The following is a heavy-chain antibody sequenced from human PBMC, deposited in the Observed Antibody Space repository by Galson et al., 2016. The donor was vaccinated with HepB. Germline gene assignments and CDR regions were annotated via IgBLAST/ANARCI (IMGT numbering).Heavy chain of an antibody. CDR1: GFTFTTHT. D-gene: IGHD5-18*01. J-gene: IGHJ2*01. Sequence: SLRLSCAASGFTFTTHTMNWVRQGPGKGLESISYNSTNGANIHYADSVKGRFTVSRDNAKNSLYLQMTGLRAEDTAVYYCARVQFSSGSDWFVDLWGRGTLVTVSS. V-gene: IGHV3-48*01. CDR3: ARVQFSSGSDWFVDL. CDR2: NSTNGANI.